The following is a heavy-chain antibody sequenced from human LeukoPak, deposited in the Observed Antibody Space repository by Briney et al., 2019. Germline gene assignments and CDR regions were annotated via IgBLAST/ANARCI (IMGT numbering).Heavy chain of an antibody. CDR3: AKATLSATTVTTYFDY. CDR2: ISWNSGSI. J-gene: IGHJ4*02. D-gene: IGHD4-17*01. Sequence: GGSLRLCCAASGFTFDDYAMHWVRQAPGKGLEWVSGISWNSGSIGYADSVKGRFTISRDNAKNSLYLQMNSLRAEDTALYYCAKATLSATTVTTYFDYWGQGTLVTVSS. V-gene: IGHV3-9*01. CDR1: GFTFDDYA.